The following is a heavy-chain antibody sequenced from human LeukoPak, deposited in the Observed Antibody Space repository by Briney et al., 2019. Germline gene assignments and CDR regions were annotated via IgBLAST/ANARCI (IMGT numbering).Heavy chain of an antibody. Sequence: PSETLSLTCTVSGGSISSYYWSWIRQPPGKGLEWIGYIYYGGSTNYNPSLKSRVTISVDTSKNQFSLKLSSVTAADTAVYYCARYSGYDGYYYYYYYMDVWGKGTTVTVSS. J-gene: IGHJ6*03. D-gene: IGHD5-12*01. CDR3: ARYSGYDGYYYYYYYMDV. V-gene: IGHV4-59*01. CDR2: IYYGGST. CDR1: GGSISSYY.